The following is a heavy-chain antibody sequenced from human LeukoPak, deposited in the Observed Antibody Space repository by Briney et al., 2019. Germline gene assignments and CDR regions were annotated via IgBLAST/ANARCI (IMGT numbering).Heavy chain of an antibody. V-gene: IGHV4-59*01. D-gene: IGHD3/OR15-3a*01. CDR2: IYYSGST. J-gene: IGHJ6*02. Sequence: SETLSLTCTVSGGSISSYYWSWIRQPPGKGLEWIGYIYYSGSTNYNPSLKSRVTISVDTSKNQFSLKLSSVTAADTAVYYCAREDSEKYYYYGMDVWGQGTTVTVSS. CDR1: GGSISSYY. CDR3: AREDSEKYYYYGMDV.